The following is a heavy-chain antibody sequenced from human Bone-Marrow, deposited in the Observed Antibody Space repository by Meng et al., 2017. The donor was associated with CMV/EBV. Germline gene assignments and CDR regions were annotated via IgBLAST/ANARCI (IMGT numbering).Heavy chain of an antibody. CDR3: APGFRSWSGSYSS. CDR1: GFTFSSDW. CDR2: ITHSGIT. V-gene: IGHV4-34*08. Sequence: VRLEESGVGLLQTGGSLRFSFAASGFTFSSDWMHWVRQSPGKGLEWIGEITHSGITNYNVSLKSRVTISIDTSKNQFSLKLSSVTATDTAVYYCAPGFRSWSGSYSSWGQGTLVTASS. D-gene: IGHD1-26*01. J-gene: IGHJ4*02.